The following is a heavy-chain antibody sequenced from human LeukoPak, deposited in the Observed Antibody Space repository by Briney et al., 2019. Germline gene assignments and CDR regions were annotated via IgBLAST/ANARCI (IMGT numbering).Heavy chain of an antibody. CDR3: ARYPGLITMVRGSTVDY. D-gene: IGHD3-10*01. CDR2: IYYSGST. V-gene: IGHV4-39*07. CDR1: GGSISSSSYY. J-gene: IGHJ4*02. Sequence: PSQTLSLTCTVSGGSISSSSYYWGWIRQPPGKGLEWIGSIYYSGSTYYNPSLKSRVTISVDTSKNQFSLKLSSVTAADTAVYYCARYPGLITMVRGSTVDYWGQGTLVTVSS.